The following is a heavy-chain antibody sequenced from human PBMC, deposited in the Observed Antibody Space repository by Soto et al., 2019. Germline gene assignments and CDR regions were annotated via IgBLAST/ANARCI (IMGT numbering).Heavy chain of an antibody. J-gene: IGHJ4*02. CDR2: FDPEDGET. CDR1: GYTLTELS. V-gene: IGHV1-24*01. Sequence: ASVKVSCKVSGYTLTELSMHWVRQAPGKGLEWMGGFDPEDGETIYAQKFQGRVTMTEDTSTDTAYMELSSPRSEDTAVYYCATVIGRQTGYFDYWGQGTLVTVSS. CDR3: ATVIGRQTGYFDY. D-gene: IGHD3-16*02.